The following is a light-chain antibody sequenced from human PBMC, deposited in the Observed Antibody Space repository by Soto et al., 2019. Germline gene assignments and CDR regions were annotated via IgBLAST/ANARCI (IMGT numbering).Light chain of an antibody. CDR1: QTISGW. V-gene: IGKV1-5*01. CDR2: DAS. Sequence: DIQLTQSPSFLSASVGDRVTITCRASQTISGWLAWYQQRPGKAPNLLIFDASTLESGVPSRFSGSGSGTTFTLTVSSLQSDDFATYYCLQYNGYYRTFGQGTKVE. J-gene: IGKJ1*01. CDR3: LQYNGYYRT.